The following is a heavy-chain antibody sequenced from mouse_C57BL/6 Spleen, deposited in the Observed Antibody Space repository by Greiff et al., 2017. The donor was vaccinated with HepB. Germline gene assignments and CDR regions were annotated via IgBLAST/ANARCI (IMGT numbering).Heavy chain of an antibody. CDR3: AREIRGSNFDY. J-gene: IGHJ2*01. D-gene: IGHD1-1*01. CDR1: GFTFSSYA. Sequence: EVQLVESGGGLVKPGGSLKLSCAASGFTFSSYAMSWVRQTPEKRLEWVATISDGGSYTYYPDNVKGRFTISRDNAKNNLYLQMSHLKSEDTAMYYCAREIRGSNFDYWGQGTTLTVSS. V-gene: IGHV5-4*01. CDR2: ISDGGSYT.